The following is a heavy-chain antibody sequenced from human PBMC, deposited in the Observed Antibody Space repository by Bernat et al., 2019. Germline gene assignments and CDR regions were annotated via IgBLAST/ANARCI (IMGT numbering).Heavy chain of an antibody. CDR2: VSGTGGAA. V-gene: IGHV3-23*04. CDR1: GFTYSNYA. J-gene: IGHJ6*03. Sequence: EVRLVESGGGLVQPGGSLRLSCAASGFTYSNYAMGWVRQAPGKGLEWVAAVSGTGGAAYYVASVRGRLTISRDNSKNTLYLQMNSLRAEDTAVYYCAKDGIGGRRIHYYYYMDVWGKGTTVTVSS. D-gene: IGHD2-15*01. CDR3: AKDGIGGRRIHYYYYMDV.